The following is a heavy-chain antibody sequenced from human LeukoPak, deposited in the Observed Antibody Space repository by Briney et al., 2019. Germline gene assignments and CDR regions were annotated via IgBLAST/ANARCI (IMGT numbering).Heavy chain of an antibody. D-gene: IGHD6-19*01. CDR1: GGTFSSYA. V-gene: IGHV1-69*05. J-gene: IGHJ1*01. CDR2: IIPIFGTA. CDR3: AREGSVAGPFQH. Sequence: GASVKVSCKASGGTFSSYAISWVRQAPGQGLEWMGGIIPIFGTANYAQKFQGRVTITTDESTSTAYMELSSLRSEDTAVYYCAREGSVAGPFQHWGQGTLVTVSS.